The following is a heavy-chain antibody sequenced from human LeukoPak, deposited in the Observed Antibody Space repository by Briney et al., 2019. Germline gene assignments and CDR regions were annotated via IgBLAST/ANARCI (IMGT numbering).Heavy chain of an antibody. V-gene: IGHV4-59*12. CDR3: ASSKLYYYYGMDV. CDR2: IYHSGST. Sequence: SETLSLTCTVSGGSISSYYWSWIRQPPGKGLEWIGEIYHSGSTNYNSSLKSRVTISVDKSKNQFSLKLSSVTAADTAVYYCASSKLYYYYGMDVWGQGTTVTVSS. CDR1: GGSISSYY. J-gene: IGHJ6*02.